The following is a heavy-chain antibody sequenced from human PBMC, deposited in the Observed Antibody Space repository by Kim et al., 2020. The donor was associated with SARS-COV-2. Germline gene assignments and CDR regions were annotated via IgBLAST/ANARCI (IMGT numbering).Heavy chain of an antibody. CDR3: ARGGWDP. D-gene: IGHD6-19*01. V-gene: IGHV1-3*01. CDR1: GYTFGSTVHFSSQN. J-gene: IGHJ5*02. Sequence: ASVKVSCKASGYTFGSTVHFSSQNMHWARQAPGQRLEWMGLINAANGETMVSQKFQGRLTMSRDTSASTAYMELSSLRFEDTAVYYCARGGWDPWGQGTLVTVFS. CDR2: INAANGET.